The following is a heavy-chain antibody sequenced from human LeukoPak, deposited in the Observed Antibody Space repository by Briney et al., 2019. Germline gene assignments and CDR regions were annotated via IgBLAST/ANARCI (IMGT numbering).Heavy chain of an antibody. J-gene: IGHJ3*02. Sequence: PGGSLRLSCAASGFTFSSYDMHWVRHATGKGLEWVSVIGTAGDTYYPGSVKGRFTISREKAKNSLYLQMNSLRAGDTAVYYCARDSGDAFDIWGQGTMVTVSS. CDR1: GFTFSSYD. V-gene: IGHV3-13*01. CDR3: ARDSGDAFDI. CDR2: IGTAGDT. D-gene: IGHD3-10*01.